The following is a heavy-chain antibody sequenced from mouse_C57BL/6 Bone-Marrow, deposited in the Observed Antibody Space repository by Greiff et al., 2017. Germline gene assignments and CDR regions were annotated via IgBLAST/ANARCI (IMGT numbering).Heavy chain of an antibody. J-gene: IGHJ1*03. D-gene: IGHD1-1*01. V-gene: IGHV2-5*01. Sequence: VQLQQSGPGLVQPSQSLSITCTVSGFSLTSYGVHWVRQSPGQGLEWLGVIWRGGSTDYNAAFMSRLGITKDNSKGQVSVKMNSLQADDTAIYDCAKNYYGTYWYFDVWGTGTTVTVSS. CDR1: GFSLTSYG. CDR2: IWRGGST. CDR3: AKNYYGTYWYFDV.